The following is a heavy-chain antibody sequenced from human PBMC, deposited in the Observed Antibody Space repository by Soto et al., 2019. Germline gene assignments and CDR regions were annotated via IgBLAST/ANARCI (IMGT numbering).Heavy chain of an antibody. CDR3: ARGEGGWFGDVHVSY. CDR2: IYYSGGS. V-gene: IGHV4-61*01. Sequence: SETLSLTCTVSGGSVSGGNYYWSWIRQPPGKGLEWIGYIYYSGGSNYNPSLKSRVTISLDTSQNQFSLKLTSVTAADTAVYYCARGEGGWFGDVHVSYGGQGTQVTVSS. CDR1: GGSVSGGNYY. J-gene: IGHJ4*02. D-gene: IGHD3-10*01.